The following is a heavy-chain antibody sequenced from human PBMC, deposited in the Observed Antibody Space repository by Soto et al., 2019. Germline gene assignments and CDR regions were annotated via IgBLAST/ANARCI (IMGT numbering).Heavy chain of an antibody. Sequence: EVQLLESGGGLVQPGGSLRLSCAASGFTFSSYAMSWVRQAPGKGLEWVSAISGSGGSTYYADSVKGRFTISRDNSKNTLYLQMNSLRAEDTAVYYCAKDGDSSGWISNGDYWGQGTLVTVTS. CDR1: GFTFSSYA. V-gene: IGHV3-23*01. D-gene: IGHD6-19*01. CDR2: ISGSGGST. J-gene: IGHJ4*02. CDR3: AKDGDSSGWISNGDY.